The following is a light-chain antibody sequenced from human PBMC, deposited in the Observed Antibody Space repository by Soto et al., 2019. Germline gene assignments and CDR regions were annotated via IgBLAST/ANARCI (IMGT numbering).Light chain of an antibody. V-gene: IGKV3-20*01. CDR2: AAS. CDR3: QQYASSPKT. Sequence: EIVLTQSPGTLSLSPGDRATLSCRASQTISSTYLAWYQQKPGQAPRLLIYAASTRATGIPDRFSGSGSGTDFTLTISRLEPEDFAVYYCQQYASSPKTFGQGTKVEI. CDR1: QTISSTY. J-gene: IGKJ1*01.